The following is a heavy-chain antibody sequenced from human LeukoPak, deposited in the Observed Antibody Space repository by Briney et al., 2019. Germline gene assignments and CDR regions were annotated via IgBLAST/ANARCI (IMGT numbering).Heavy chain of an antibody. Sequence: GGSLRLSCAASGFSYSHYHVPWVRQAPGKGLEWVAFISHDGSDKYFADSVKGRFTISRDNSKNTLYRQMSSLTAEYTAVYYCAKDHQWGYGYYFDYWGQGSLVTVSS. V-gene: IGHV3-30*02. J-gene: IGHJ4*02. CDR1: GFSYSHYH. D-gene: IGHD5-18*01. CDR3: AKDHQWGYGYYFDY. CDR2: ISHDGSDK.